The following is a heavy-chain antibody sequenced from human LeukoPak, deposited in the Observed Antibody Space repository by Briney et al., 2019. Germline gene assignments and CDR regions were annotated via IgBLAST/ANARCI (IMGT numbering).Heavy chain of an antibody. CDR1: GFTFSSYA. CDR3: ARNMITFGGVIHY. Sequence: GGSLRLSCAASGFTFSSYAMSWVRQAPGKGLEWVANIKQDGSEKYYVDSVKGRFTISRDNAKNSLYLQMNSLRAEDTAVYYCARNMITFGGVIHYWGQGTLVTVSS. CDR2: IKQDGSEK. J-gene: IGHJ4*02. D-gene: IGHD3-16*01. V-gene: IGHV3-7*03.